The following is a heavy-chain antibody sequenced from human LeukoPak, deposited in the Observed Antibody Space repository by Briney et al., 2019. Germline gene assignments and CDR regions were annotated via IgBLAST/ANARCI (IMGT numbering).Heavy chain of an antibody. Sequence: GGSLRLSCAASGFTFSSYGMNWVRQAPGKGLEWVSYISSSGSTIYYADSVKGRFTISRENAKNSLYLQMNSLRAEDTAVYYCAGFRWLQPKYYFDYWGQGTLVTVSS. D-gene: IGHD5-24*01. CDR3: AGFRWLQPKYYFDY. V-gene: IGHV3-48*03. J-gene: IGHJ4*02. CDR2: ISSSGSTI. CDR1: GFTFSSYG.